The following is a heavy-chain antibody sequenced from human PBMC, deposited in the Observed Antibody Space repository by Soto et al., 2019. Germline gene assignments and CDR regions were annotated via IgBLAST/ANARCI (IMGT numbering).Heavy chain of an antibody. CDR2: IFYSGST. Sequence: SETLSLTCTVSGGSISSSYWNWIRQPPGKGLEWIGYIFYSGSTSYNPSLKSRVTISLDTSKSQFSLKLSSVTAADTAVYFCARDGYCANGICFGGGGPFDYWGQGTLVTVSS. CDR3: ARDGYCANGICFGGGGPFDY. D-gene: IGHD2-8*01. V-gene: IGHV4-59*01. CDR1: GGSISSSY. J-gene: IGHJ4*02.